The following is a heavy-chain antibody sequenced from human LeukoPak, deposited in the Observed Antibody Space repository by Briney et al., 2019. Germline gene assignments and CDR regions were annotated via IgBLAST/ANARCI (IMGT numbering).Heavy chain of an antibody. J-gene: IGHJ4*02. CDR1: GFTFSSYA. CDR3: ARGTWLSSSLGVDY. V-gene: IGHV3-30*14. CDR2: ISYDGSNK. D-gene: IGHD6-6*01. Sequence: GGSLRLSCAASGFTFSSYAMHWVRQAPGKGLEWVAVISYDGSNKYYADSVKGRFTISRDNSKNTLYLQMNSLRAEDTAVYYCARGTWLSSSLGVDYWGQGTLVTVSS.